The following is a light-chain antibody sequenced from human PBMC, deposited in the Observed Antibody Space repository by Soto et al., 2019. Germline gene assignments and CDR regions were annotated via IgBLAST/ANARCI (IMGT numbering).Light chain of an antibody. J-gene: IGKJ4*01. Sequence: AIQLTQSPSAGSASGGERVTITCRAGQGISSALAWYQQKPGKAPKLLMYDASSLESGVPSTFSGSGSGTDFTLAISRLQPEDFATYSCQQFDSYPLTFGGGTKV. CDR2: DAS. CDR1: QGISSA. V-gene: IGKV1-13*02. CDR3: QQFDSYPLT.